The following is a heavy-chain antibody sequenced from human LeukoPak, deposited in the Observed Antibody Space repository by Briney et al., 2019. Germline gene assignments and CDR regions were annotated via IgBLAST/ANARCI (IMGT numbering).Heavy chain of an antibody. CDR3: ASGMRIPPAPYMPYYYYYMDV. V-gene: IGHV4-59*01. Sequence: SETLSLTCTVSGGSISSYYWSWIRQPPGKGLEWIGYIYYSGSTNYNPSLKSRVTISVDTSKNQFSLKLSSVTAADTAVYYCASGMRIPPAPYMPYYYYYMDVWGKGTTVTVS. J-gene: IGHJ6*03. CDR2: IYYSGST. CDR1: GGSISSYY. D-gene: IGHD2-8*01.